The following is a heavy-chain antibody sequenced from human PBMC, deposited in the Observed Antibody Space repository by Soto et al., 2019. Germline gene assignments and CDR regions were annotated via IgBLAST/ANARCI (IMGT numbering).Heavy chain of an antibody. CDR1: GFTFSSYW. V-gene: IGHV3-7*01. D-gene: IGHD6-19*01. J-gene: IGHJ4*02. Sequence: GGSLRLSCAASGFTFSSYWMSWVRQAPGKGLEWVANIKQDGSEKYYVDSVKGRFTISRDNAKNSLYLQMNSLRAEDTAVYYCARIQGSGWPNYFDYWGQGTLVTVSS. CDR2: IKQDGSEK. CDR3: ARIQGSGWPNYFDY.